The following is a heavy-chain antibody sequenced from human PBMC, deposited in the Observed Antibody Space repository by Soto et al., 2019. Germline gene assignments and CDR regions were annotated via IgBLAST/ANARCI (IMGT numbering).Heavy chain of an antibody. CDR2: IDPSDSYT. D-gene: IGHD2-15*01. J-gene: IGHJ6*02. Sequence: PGESLKISCKGSGYSFTSYWISWVRQMPGKGLEWMGRIDPSDSYTNYSPSFQGHVTISADKSISTAYLQWSSLKASDTAMYYCARRGYCSGGSCYGHYYHYGMDVWGQGTTVTVSS. CDR3: ARRGYCSGGSCYGHYYHYGMDV. CDR1: GYSFTSYW. V-gene: IGHV5-10-1*01.